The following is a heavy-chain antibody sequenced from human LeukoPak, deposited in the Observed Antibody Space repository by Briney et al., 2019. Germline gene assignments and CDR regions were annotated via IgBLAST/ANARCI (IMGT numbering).Heavy chain of an antibody. CDR2: IYYSGST. J-gene: IGHJ5*02. D-gene: IGHD6-19*01. V-gene: IGHV4-39*01. CDR1: VGSISSSSYY. CDR3: ARHGGGSGWYSSVDWFDP. Sequence: PSETQSLICSVSVGSISSSSYYWGWIRQPPGRGLEWIGSIYYSGSTYYTPSLKSRVTISVDTSNNQCALNLSSVTAAETAVYYRARHGGGSGWYSSVDWFDPWGQGTLVTVSS.